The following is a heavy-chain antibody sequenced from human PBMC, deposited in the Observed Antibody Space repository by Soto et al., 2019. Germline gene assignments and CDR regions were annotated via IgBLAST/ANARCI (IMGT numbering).Heavy chain of an antibody. CDR1: GGSISSGGYY. Sequence: QVQLQESGPGLVKPSQTLSLTCTVSGGSISSGGYYWSWIRQHPGKGLEWIGYIYYSGSTYYNPSLKSRVTISVDTSKNQFSLKLSSVTAADTAVYYFARVIDHVVRAWYFDLWGRGTLITVSS. CDR3: ARVIDHVVRAWYFDL. CDR2: IYYSGST. J-gene: IGHJ2*01. D-gene: IGHD3-10*01. V-gene: IGHV4-31*03.